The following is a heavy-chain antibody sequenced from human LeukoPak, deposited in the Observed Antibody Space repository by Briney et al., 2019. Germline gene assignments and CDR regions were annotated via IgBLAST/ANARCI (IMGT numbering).Heavy chain of an antibody. V-gene: IGHV4-34*01. CDR1: GFTFSDYN. D-gene: IGHD3-10*01. J-gene: IGHJ6*03. CDR3: AREIPAYYYGSGSPDVYYYYMDV. Sequence: GSLRLSCAASGFTFSDYNMRWIRQAPGKGLEWIGEIYHSGSTNYNPSLKSRVTISVDKSNNQFSLKLSSVTAADTAVYYCAREIPAYYYGSGSPDVYYYYMDVWGKGTTVTVSS. CDR2: IYHSGST.